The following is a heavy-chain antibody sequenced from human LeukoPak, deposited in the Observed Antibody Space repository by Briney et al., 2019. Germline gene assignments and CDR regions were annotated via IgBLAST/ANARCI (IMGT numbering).Heavy chain of an antibody. Sequence: PGGSLRLSCAASGFTFSSYWMSWVRQAPGKGLEWVANIKQDGSEKYYVDSVKGRFTISRDNAKNSLYLQMNSLRAEDTAVYYCARGGRHDYDGRPPDYWGQGTLVTVSS. CDR1: GFTFSSYW. V-gene: IGHV3-7*01. D-gene: IGHD4-23*01. CDR2: IKQDGSEK. J-gene: IGHJ4*02. CDR3: ARGGRHDYDGRPPDY.